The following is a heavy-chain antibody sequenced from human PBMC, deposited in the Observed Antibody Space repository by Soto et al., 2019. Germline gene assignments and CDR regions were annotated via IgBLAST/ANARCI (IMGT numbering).Heavy chain of an antibody. CDR3: ARLYSGYDYQNYRDV. CDR1: GGTFSSYT. Sequence: SVKVSCKASGGTFSSYTISWVRQAPGQGLEWMGRIIPILGIANYAQKFQGRVTITADKSTSTAYMELSSLRSEDTAVYYCARLYSGYDYQNYRDVGGKGPPVTVSS. V-gene: IGHV1-69*02. J-gene: IGHJ6*03. D-gene: IGHD5-12*01. CDR2: IIPILGIA.